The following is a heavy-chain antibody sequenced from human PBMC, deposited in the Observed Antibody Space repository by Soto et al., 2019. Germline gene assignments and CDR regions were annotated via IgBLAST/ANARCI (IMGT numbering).Heavy chain of an antibody. CDR1: GVSISSSNYH. J-gene: IGHJ4*02. D-gene: IGHD3-10*01. CDR3: ARHELHSKSSGTSVNY. V-gene: IGHV4-39*01. CDR2: IYYTGST. Sequence: PSETLSLTCTVSGVSISSSNYHWGWIRQPPGKGLEWIGSIYYTGSTHYNPSLKSRVTVSADTSKNQFSLRLSSVIAADTAVYYCARHELHSKSSGTSVNYWGPGTRVTGSS.